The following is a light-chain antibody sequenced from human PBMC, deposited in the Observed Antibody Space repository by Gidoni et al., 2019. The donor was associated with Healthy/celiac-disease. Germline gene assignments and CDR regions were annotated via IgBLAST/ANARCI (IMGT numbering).Light chain of an antibody. CDR1: SSDVGRYNL. J-gene: IGLJ2*01. Sequence: QSALPQPASASASPGQSITISCTGTSSDVGRYNLVSWYQQHPGKAPKLMIYEGSKRPSGVSNRFAGSKSGNTASLTIAGLQAEDEADYYCCSYAGSSNVVFGGGTKLTVL. CDR3: CSYAGSSNVV. CDR2: EGS. V-gene: IGLV2-23*01.